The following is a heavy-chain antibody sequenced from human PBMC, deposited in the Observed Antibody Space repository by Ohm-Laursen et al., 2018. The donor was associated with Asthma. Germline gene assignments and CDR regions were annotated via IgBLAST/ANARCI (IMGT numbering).Heavy chain of an antibody. J-gene: IGHJ6*02. CDR2: IIGSGADT. CDR3: ARDSRTAMVRYYYYYGMDV. Sequence: SLRLSCTASGFTFSSYAMSWVRQAPGKGLECVSAIIGSGADTYYADSVRGRFTISRDNSKNTLYLQMNSLRAEDTAVYFCARDSRTAMVRYYYYYGMDVWGQGTTVTVSS. D-gene: IGHD5-18*01. V-gene: IGHV3-23*01. CDR1: GFTFSSYA.